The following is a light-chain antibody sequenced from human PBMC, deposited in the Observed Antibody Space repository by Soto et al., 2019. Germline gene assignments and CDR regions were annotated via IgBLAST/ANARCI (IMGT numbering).Light chain of an antibody. V-gene: IGKV1-5*01. CDR2: GAS. J-gene: IGKJ5*01. CDR1: QNIVNW. CDR3: QQYNTYSAT. Sequence: DIQMTQSPSTLSASVGDRVTITCRASQNIVNWLAWYQQKPGKAPRILIYGASTLERGVPSRFSGSGSGTEVTLTITKLQPDDFATYYCQQYNTYSATFGQGTRLEIK.